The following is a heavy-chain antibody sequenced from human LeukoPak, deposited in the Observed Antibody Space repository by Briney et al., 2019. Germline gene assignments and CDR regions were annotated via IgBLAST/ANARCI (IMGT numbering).Heavy chain of an antibody. J-gene: IGHJ4*02. D-gene: IGHD2-15*01. CDR2: IYKIGTT. V-gene: IGHV4-59*02. Sequence: SETLSLTCTVFGDSVTGYFLNWVRQPPGKGLEWIGHIYKIGTTNYNPSLKSRLTISADTSKNPFSLQLRSVTAADTAVYYCVIGVGWQPDYWGQGALVTVSS. CDR3: VIGVGWQPDY. CDR1: GDSVTGYF.